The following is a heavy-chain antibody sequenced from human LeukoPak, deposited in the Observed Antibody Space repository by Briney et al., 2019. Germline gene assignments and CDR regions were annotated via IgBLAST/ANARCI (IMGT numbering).Heavy chain of an antibody. J-gene: IGHJ4*02. CDR1: GFTFSSYS. V-gene: IGHV3-20*04. CDR2: INWNGDDT. Sequence: GGSLRLSCAASGFTFSSYSMNWVRQVLGKRLEWVSGINWNGDDTNYADSVKGRFTISRDNAKKSLYLEMSSLRAEDTALYYCAREWEGCSTTDCPFDFWGQGTLVTVSS. CDR3: AREWEGCSTTDCPFDF. D-gene: IGHD2-2*01.